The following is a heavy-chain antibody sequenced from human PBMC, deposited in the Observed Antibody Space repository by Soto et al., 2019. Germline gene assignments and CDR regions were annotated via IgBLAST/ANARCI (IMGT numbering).Heavy chain of an antibody. CDR3: ARVGYYDSSGPYGMDV. D-gene: IGHD3-22*01. Sequence: SVKVSCKASGGTFSSYAISWVRQAPGQGLEWMGGIIPIFGTANYAQKFQGRVTITADESTSTAYMELSSLRSEDTAVYYCARVGYYDSSGPYGMDVWGQGTTVTVSS. J-gene: IGHJ6*02. CDR1: GGTFSSYA. CDR2: IIPIFGTA. V-gene: IGHV1-69*13.